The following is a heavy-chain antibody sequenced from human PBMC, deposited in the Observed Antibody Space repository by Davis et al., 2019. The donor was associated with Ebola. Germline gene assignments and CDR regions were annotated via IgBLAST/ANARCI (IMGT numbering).Heavy chain of an antibody. J-gene: IGHJ4*02. D-gene: IGHD6-25*01. V-gene: IGHV4-34*01. CDR2: INHSGST. CDR1: GGSFSGYY. CDR3: ARGGQAANDY. Sequence: PSETLSLTCAVYGGSFSGYYWSWIRQPPGKGLEWIGEINHSGSTNYNPSLKSRVTISVDTSKNQFSLKLSSVTAADTAVYYCARGGQAANDYWGQGTLVTVSS.